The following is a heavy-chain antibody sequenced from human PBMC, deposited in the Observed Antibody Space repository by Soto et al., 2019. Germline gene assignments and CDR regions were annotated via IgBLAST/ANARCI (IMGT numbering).Heavy chain of an antibody. J-gene: IGHJ4*02. V-gene: IGHV3-30*18. CDR3: AKTSGRRGYSYGHNYLDY. D-gene: IGHD5-18*01. Sequence: GGSLRLSCAASGFTFSSYGMHWVRQAPGKGLEWVAVISYDGSNKYYADSVKGRFTISRDNSKNTLYLQMNSLRAEDTAVYYCAKTSGRRGYSYGHNYLDYWGQGTLVTVSS. CDR1: GFTFSSYG. CDR2: ISYDGSNK.